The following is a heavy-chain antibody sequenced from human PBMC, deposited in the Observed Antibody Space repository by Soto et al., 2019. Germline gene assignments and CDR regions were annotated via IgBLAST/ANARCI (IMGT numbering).Heavy chain of an antibody. V-gene: IGHV4-61*01. CDR1: GGSVSSGTYY. J-gene: IGHJ2*01. D-gene: IGHD7-27*01. CDR3: SRDQGLGAGYFAL. Sequence: QVQLQESGPGQVKPSETLFLTCTVSGGSVSSGTYYWSWIRQPAGKGLEWLGYIYIGNPKYNPSPERGATIPVDTSRTQFSLMLSSVTAADTAVYYCSRDQGLGAGYFALWGRGTLVTVSS. CDR2: IYIGNP.